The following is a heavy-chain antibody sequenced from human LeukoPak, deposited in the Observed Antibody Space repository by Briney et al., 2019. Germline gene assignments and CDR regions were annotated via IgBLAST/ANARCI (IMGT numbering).Heavy chain of an antibody. CDR3: ARGRLTKRSRYFDL. V-gene: IGHV4-34*01. Sequence: SETLSLTCAVYGGSFSGYYWSCIRQSPGKGLEWIGEINHSGSTNYNPSLKSRVTMSVDTSKNQFSLKLSSVTAADTAVYYCARGRLTKRSRYFDLWGRGTLVTVSS. J-gene: IGHJ2*01. CDR1: GGSFSGYY. D-gene: IGHD2-2*01. CDR2: INHSGST.